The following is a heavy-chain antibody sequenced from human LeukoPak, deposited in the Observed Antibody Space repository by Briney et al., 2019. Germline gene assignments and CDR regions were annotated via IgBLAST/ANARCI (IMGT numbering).Heavy chain of an antibody. CDR3: ARAGSGNLADYYGMDV. V-gene: IGHV1-8*01. D-gene: IGHD3-10*01. J-gene: IGHJ6*02. CDR2: MNPNSGNT. Sequence: ASVKVSCKASGYTFTSYDINWVRQATGQGLEWMGWMNPNSGNTGYAQKFQGRVTMTRNTSISTAYMELSSLRSEDTAVYYCARAGSGNLADYYGMDVWGQGITVTVSS. CDR1: GYTFTSYD.